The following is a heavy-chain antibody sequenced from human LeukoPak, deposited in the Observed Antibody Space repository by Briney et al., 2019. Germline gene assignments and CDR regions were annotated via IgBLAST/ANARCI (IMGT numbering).Heavy chain of an antibody. Sequence: GESLRLSCAASGFTFSSYAMSWVRQAPGKGLEWVSASSGSGGRTYYADSVKGRFTISRDNSKNTLNLQMNSLRAEDTAVYYCARLGYQLLRDNWFDPWGQGTLVTVSS. D-gene: IGHD2-2*01. CDR3: ARLGYQLLRDNWFDP. CDR1: GFTFSSYA. CDR2: SSGSGGRT. J-gene: IGHJ5*02. V-gene: IGHV3-23*01.